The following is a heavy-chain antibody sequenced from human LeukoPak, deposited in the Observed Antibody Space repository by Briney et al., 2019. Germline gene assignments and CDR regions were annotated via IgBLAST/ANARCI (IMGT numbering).Heavy chain of an antibody. D-gene: IGHD3-3*01. J-gene: IGHJ4*02. CDR1: GFTFSSYA. CDR2: ISYDGSNK. CDR3: ARDPEWLPPPSLPSDY. Sequence: PGGSLRLSCAASGFTFSSYAMHWVRQAPGKGLEWVAVISYDGSNKYYADSVKGRFTISRDNSKNTLYLQMNSLRAEDTAVYYRARDPEWLPPPSLPSDYWGQGTLVTVSS. V-gene: IGHV3-30*04.